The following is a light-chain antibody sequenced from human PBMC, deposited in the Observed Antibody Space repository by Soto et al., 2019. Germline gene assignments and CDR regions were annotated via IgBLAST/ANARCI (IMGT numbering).Light chain of an antibody. CDR2: GND. V-gene: IGLV1-44*01. Sequence: QSVLTQPPSATGTPGQRVIISRSGSSSNIGSNTVNWYQKLPGAAPKLLIYGNDERPSGVPDRFSASKYGTSASLAISGLQSEDEAEYYCAGWDDSLNGHYVFVTGTKVTVL. CDR1: SSNIGSNT. CDR3: AGWDDSLNGHYV. J-gene: IGLJ1*01.